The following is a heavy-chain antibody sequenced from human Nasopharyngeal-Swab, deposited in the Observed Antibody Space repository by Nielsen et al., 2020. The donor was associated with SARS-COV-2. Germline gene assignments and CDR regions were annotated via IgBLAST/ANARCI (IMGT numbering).Heavy chain of an antibody. CDR3: ARHGVRGAGGWFYYFDY. CDR1: GYSFTSYW. D-gene: IGHD6-19*01. CDR2: ISPGDSDT. J-gene: IGHJ4*02. V-gene: IGHV5-51*01. Sequence: GESLKISCKGSGYSFTSYWIRWVRQMPGKGLEWMGIISPGDSDTRYSPSFQGQVTISADKSINTAYLQWSSLKASDTAMYYCARHGVRGAGGWFYYFDYWGQGTLVTVSS.